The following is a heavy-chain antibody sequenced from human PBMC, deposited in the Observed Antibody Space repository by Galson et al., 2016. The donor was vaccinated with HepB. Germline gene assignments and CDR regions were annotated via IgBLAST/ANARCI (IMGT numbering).Heavy chain of an antibody. D-gene: IGHD6-19*01. Sequence: SLRLSCAASGFSFNNYAMSWVRQAPGKGLEWVSGISGSGGSTYSADSVKGRFTISRDNSKNTLYLQMNSLRAEDTAVYYCARDLSSGWYSPYYYYGMDVWGQGTTVTVSS. J-gene: IGHJ6*02. CDR1: GFSFNNYA. CDR2: ISGSGGST. CDR3: ARDLSSGWYSPYYYYGMDV. V-gene: IGHV3-23*01.